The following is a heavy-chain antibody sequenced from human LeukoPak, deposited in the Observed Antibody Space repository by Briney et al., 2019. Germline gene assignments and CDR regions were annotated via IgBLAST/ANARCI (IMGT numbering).Heavy chain of an antibody. J-gene: IGHJ4*02. CDR2: IKQDGSDK. CDR1: GFTFSNSW. D-gene: IGHD3-3*01. Sequence: GGSLRLSCAASGFTFSNSWMTWVRRVPGKGLEWVAIIKQDGSDKFYVESVKGRFIISRDNAKNSVYLQMNSLRAEDTAVYYCARRSRLEYWGQGTLVAVSS. CDR3: ARRSRLEY. V-gene: IGHV3-7*01.